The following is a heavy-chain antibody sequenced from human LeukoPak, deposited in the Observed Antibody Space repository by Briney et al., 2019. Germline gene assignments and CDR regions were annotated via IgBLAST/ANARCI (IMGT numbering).Heavy chain of an antibody. V-gene: IGHV4-59*01. D-gene: IGHD1-26*01. CDR1: GGSISSYY. Sequence: SETLSLTCTVSGGSISSYYWSWIRQPPGKGLEWIGYIYYSGSTNYNPSLKSRVTISVDTSKNQFSLKLSSVTAADTAVYYCARDSDQNDAFDIWGQGTMVTASS. J-gene: IGHJ3*02. CDR2: IYYSGST. CDR3: ARDSDQNDAFDI.